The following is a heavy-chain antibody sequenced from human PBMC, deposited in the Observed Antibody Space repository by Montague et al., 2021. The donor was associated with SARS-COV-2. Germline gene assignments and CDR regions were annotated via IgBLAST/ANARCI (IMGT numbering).Heavy chain of an antibody. D-gene: IGHD3-22*01. CDR2: ISFVGSST. Sequence: SLRLSCAASGFTFSSHPMHWVRQAPGKGLEWVAVISFVGSSTYYVASMKGRLTISRDNSKNTLFLQMNSLRVEDTAVYYCARARQWLVLGQVDYWGQGTLVTVSS. CDR1: GFTFSSHP. V-gene: IGHV3-30*04. J-gene: IGHJ4*02. CDR3: ARARQWLVLGQVDY.